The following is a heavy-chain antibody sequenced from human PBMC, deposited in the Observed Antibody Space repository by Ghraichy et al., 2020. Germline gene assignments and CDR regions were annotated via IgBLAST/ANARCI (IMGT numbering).Heavy chain of an antibody. D-gene: IGHD1-1*01. CDR1: GGTFSSYF. Sequence: SSVKVSCKASGGTFSSYFISWVRQAPGQGLEWMGGIFPPFGTANYAQKFQGRVTITTDKSTSTAYMELSSLRSEDTAMYYCVRHRKTGTTSEYYYGVDVWGQGTTIIVSS. CDR2: IFPPFGTA. CDR3: VRHRKTGTTSEYYYGVDV. V-gene: IGHV1-69*05. J-gene: IGHJ6*02.